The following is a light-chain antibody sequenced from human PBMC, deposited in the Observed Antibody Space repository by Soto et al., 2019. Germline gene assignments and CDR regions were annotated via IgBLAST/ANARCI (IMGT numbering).Light chain of an antibody. CDR3: QQFNNSPPLT. Sequence: EIVLTQSPGTLALSPGERGTLSCRASQSLSSSYLAWYQQKPGQAPRLLIYGASSRATGIPDRFSGSGSGTDFTLTIRRLKPDDFAVYYCQQFNNSPPLTFGGGTKVDIK. J-gene: IGKJ4*01. CDR1: QSLSSSY. V-gene: IGKV3-20*01. CDR2: GAS.